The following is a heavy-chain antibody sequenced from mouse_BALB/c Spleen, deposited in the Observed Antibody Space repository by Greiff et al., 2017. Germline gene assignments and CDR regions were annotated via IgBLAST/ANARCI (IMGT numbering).Heavy chain of an antibody. CDR2: ISDGGSYT. CDR3: TREGLTVYFDY. Sequence: EVKLVESGGGLVKPGGSLKLSCAASGFTFSDYYMYWVRQTPEKRLEWVATISDGGSYTYYPDSVKGRFTISRDNAKNTLYLQMSSLKSEDTAMYYCTREGLTVYFDYWGQGTTLTVSS. J-gene: IGHJ2*01. V-gene: IGHV5-4*02. CDR1: GFTFSDYY. D-gene: IGHD4-1*01.